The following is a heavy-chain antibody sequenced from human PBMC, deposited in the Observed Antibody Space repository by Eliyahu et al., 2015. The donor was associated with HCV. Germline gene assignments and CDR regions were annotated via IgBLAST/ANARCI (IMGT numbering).Heavy chain of an antibody. J-gene: IGHJ5*02. CDR1: GGSIXTYY. Sequence: QVQLQESGPGLVKPSETLSLTCTVSGGSIXTYYWSWXRQPPGKGLEWIGYIHYRGSPNYNPSLKSRVTISVDTSKNQFSLNLTSVTAADTAMYYCASGGGGIAVTGTGGWFDPWGQGTLVTVSS. D-gene: IGHD6-19*01. V-gene: IGHV4-59*01. CDR3: ASGGGGIAVTGTGGWFDP. CDR2: IHYRGSP.